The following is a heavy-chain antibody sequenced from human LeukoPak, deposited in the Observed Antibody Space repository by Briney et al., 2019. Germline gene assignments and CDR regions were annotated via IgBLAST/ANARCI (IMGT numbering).Heavy chain of an antibody. V-gene: IGHV3-30*02. J-gene: IGHJ4*02. D-gene: IGHD3-9*01. CDR1: GFTFSSYG. Sequence: PGGSLRLSCAASGFTFSSYGMHWVRQAPGKGLEWVAFIRYDGSNKYYADSVKGRSTISRDNSKNTLYLQMNSLRAEDTAVYYCAKDGRVLRYFDWLLGYYFDYWGQGTLVTVSS. CDR3: AKDGRVLRYFDWLLGYYFDY. CDR2: IRYDGSNK.